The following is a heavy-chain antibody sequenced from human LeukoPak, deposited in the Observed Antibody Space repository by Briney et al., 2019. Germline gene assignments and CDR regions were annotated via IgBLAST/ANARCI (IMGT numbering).Heavy chain of an antibody. CDR3: ARVGRYPYGYFDY. CDR2: TSAYNGNP. CDR1: GYTFFNYG. D-gene: IGHD3-10*01. V-gene: IGHV1-18*04. J-gene: IGHJ4*02. Sequence: ASVKVSCKTSGYTFFNYGITWVRQAAGQGLEWMGWTSAYNGNPNYAQKLQGRVTMTTDTSTSTAYMELRSLRSDDTAVYYCARVGRYPYGYFDYWGQGTLVTVSS.